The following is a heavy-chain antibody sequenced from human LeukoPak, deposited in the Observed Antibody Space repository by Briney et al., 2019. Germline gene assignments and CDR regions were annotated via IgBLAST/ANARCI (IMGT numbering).Heavy chain of an antibody. Sequence: SETLSLTCAVSGGSISSGGYSWSWIRQPPGKGLEWIGYIYHSGSTNYNPSLKSRVTISVDTSKNQFSLKLSSVTAADTAVYYCARRPLGIRSYGYGRYYYYGMDVWGQGTTVTVSS. CDR3: ARRPLGIRSYGYGRYYYYGMDV. J-gene: IGHJ6*02. V-gene: IGHV4-30-2*01. CDR2: IYHSGST. D-gene: IGHD5-18*01. CDR1: GGSISSGGYS.